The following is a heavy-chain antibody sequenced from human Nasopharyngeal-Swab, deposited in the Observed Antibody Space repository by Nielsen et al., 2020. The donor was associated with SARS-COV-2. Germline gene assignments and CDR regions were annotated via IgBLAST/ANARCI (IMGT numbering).Heavy chain of an antibody. V-gene: IGHV1-46*01. J-gene: IGHJ5*02. CDR3: AREVGRGVVPAAMYPLDSPGITAFDP. Sequence: GESLKISCKASGYTFTSYYMHWVRQAPGQGLEWMGIINPSGGSTSYAQKFQGRVTMTRDTSTSTVYMELSSLRSEDTAVYYCAREVGRGVVPAAMYPLDSPGITAFDPWGQGTLVTVSS. CDR1: GYTFTSYY. CDR2: INPSGGST. D-gene: IGHD2-2*01.